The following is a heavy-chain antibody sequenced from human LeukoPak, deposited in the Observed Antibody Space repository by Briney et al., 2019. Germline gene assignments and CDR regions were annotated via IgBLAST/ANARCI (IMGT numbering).Heavy chain of an antibody. J-gene: IGHJ3*02. CDR3: ARTDSGDYAPPYDAFDI. Sequence: GGSLRLSCAASGFTFSSYSMNWVRQAPGKGLEWVSYISSSSSTIYYADSVKGRFTISRDNAKNSLYLQMNSLRAEDTAVYYCARTDSGDYAPPYDAFDIWGQGTMVTVSS. D-gene: IGHD4-17*01. CDR2: ISSSSSTI. CDR1: GFTFSSYS. V-gene: IGHV3-48*01.